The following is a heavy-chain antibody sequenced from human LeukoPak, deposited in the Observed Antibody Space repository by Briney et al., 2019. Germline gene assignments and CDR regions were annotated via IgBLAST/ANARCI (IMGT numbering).Heavy chain of an antibody. CDR3: AREVRSYDFWSGYSYYYYYYGMDV. CDR2: IKQDGSEK. CDR1: GFTFSGYW. D-gene: IGHD3-3*01. V-gene: IGHV3-7*03. Sequence: GGSLRLSCAASGFTFSGYWMSWVRQAPGKGLEWVANIKQDGSEKYYVDSVKGRFTISRDNAKNSLYLQMNSLRAEDTAVYYCAREVRSYDFWSGYSYYYYYYGMDVWGQGTTVTVSS. J-gene: IGHJ6*02.